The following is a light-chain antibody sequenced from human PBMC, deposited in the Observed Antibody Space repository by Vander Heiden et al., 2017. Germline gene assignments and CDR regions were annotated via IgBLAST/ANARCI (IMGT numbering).Light chain of an antibody. J-gene: IGLJ1*01. V-gene: IGLV2-11*01. Sequence: QSALTQPRSVSGSPGQSVTISCTGTSSDVGGYNYVSWYQQHPGKTPKLMVYDVSKRPAGVPGRFSGSKSGNTASPTISGPQGEDEADYYRCSYAGSYTYVFGTGTKVTVL. CDR2: DVS. CDR3: CSYAGSYTYV. CDR1: SSDVGGYNY.